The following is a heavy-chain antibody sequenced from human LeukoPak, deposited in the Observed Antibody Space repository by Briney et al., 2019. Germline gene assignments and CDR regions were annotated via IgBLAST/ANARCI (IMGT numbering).Heavy chain of an antibody. CDR2: INTNTGNP. CDR3: ARDTLHSSTRTYNWFDP. Sequence: GASVKVSCKASGYTFTSYAMNWVRQAPGQGLEWMGWINTNTGNPTYAQGFTGRFVFSLDTSVSTAYLQISSLKAEDTAVYYCARDTLHSSTRTYNWFDPWGQGTLVTVSS. V-gene: IGHV7-4-1*02. J-gene: IGHJ5*02. CDR1: GYTFTSYA. D-gene: IGHD6-13*01.